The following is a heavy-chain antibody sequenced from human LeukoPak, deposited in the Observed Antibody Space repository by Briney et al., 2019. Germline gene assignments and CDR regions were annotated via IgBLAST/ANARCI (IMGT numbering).Heavy chain of an antibody. Sequence: GGSLRLSCAASGFTVSSNEMSWVRQAPGKGLEWVAVISYDGSNKYYADSVKGRFTISRDNSKNTLYLQMNSLRAEDTAVYYCAKDPGWFGEGSLDYWGQGTLVTVSS. CDR1: GFTVSSNE. CDR2: ISYDGSNK. J-gene: IGHJ4*02. V-gene: IGHV3-30-3*01. D-gene: IGHD3-10*01. CDR3: AKDPGWFGEGSLDY.